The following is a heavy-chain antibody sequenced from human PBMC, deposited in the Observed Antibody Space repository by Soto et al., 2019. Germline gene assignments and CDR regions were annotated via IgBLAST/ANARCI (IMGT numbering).Heavy chain of an antibody. CDR3: AKLGYYDILTGYSDY. D-gene: IGHD3-9*01. J-gene: IGHJ4*02. CDR1: GFTFSSYA. Sequence: SLRLSCAASGFTFSSYAMSWVRQAPGKGLEWVSAISGSGGSTYYADSVKGRFTISRDNSKNTLYLQMNSLRAEDTAVYYCAKLGYYDILTGYSDYWGQGTLVTVSS. CDR2: ISGSGGST. V-gene: IGHV3-23*01.